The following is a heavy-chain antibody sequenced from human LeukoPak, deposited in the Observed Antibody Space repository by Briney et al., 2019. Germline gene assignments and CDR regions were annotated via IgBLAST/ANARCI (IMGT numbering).Heavy chain of an antibody. CDR3: ARGLSMVRGVISHGFDP. D-gene: IGHD3-10*01. CDR2: ISYDGSNK. V-gene: IGHV3-30-3*01. Sequence: PGRSLRLSCAASGFTFSSYAMHWVRQAPGKGLEWVAVISYDGSNKYYADSVKGRFTISTDNSKNTLYLQMNSLRAEDTAVYYCARGLSMVRGVISHGFDPWGQGTLVTVSS. CDR1: GFTFSSYA. J-gene: IGHJ5*02.